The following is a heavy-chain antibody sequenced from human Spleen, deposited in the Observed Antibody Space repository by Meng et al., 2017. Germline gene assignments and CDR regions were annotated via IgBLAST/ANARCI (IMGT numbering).Heavy chain of an antibody. V-gene: IGHV4-61*01. J-gene: IGHJ4*02. Sequence: TLSHSVYASGASDMISCYFCRCLRQPPGKGLESIGSIYYSDSTNYNPSLKSRVTISVDTSKTQFSLKLSSVTAADTAVYYHARVRRDVYNSHYWGQGTLVTVSS. CDR1: GASDMISCYF. CDR3: ARVRRDVYNSHY. CDR2: IYYSDST. D-gene: IGHD5-24*01.